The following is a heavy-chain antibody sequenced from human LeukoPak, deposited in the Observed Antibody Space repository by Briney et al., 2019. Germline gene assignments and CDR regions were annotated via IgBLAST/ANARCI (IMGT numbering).Heavy chain of an antibody. CDR1: GYSITSGYY. CDR2: IFHSGST. Sequence: PSETLSLTCTVSGYSITSGYYWGWIRQPPEKGLEWIGSIFHSGSTYYNPSLKSRVTISVDTSKNQFSLKLSSVTAADTAVYYCTRVPYDSSGYPETTWGQGTLVTVSS. V-gene: IGHV4-38-2*02. CDR3: TRVPYDSSGYPETT. J-gene: IGHJ5*02. D-gene: IGHD3-22*01.